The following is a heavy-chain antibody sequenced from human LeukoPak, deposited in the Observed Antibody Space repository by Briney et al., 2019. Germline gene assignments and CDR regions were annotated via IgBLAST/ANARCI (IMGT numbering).Heavy chain of an antibody. D-gene: IGHD5-18*01. CDR2: ISSSSSYI. Sequence: GGSLRLSCAASGFTFSSYSMNWVRQAPGKGLEWVSSISSSSSYIYYADSVKGRFTISRDNAKNSLYLQMNSLRAEDTAVYYCARDYDSYGYSYYYYYMDVWGKGTTVTVSS. CDR1: GFTFSSYS. J-gene: IGHJ6*03. V-gene: IGHV3-21*01. CDR3: ARDYDSYGYSYYYYYMDV.